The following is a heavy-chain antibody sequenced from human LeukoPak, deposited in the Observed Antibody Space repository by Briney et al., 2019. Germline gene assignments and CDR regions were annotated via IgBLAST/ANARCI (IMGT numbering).Heavy chain of an antibody. V-gene: IGHV1-2*02. CDR3: AKFRTWGLDDNWNAVDN. Sequence: ASVKVSCKTSGYTFTTYHIYWIRQAPGQGLEWMGWINPTSGATNYAPKFQGRVAMTRDKSISTAYMELHSLTSDDTAVYCCAKFRTWGLDDNWNAVDNWGQGTLVTVSS. J-gene: IGHJ4*02. CDR2: INPTSGAT. D-gene: IGHD1-20*01. CDR1: GYTFTTYH.